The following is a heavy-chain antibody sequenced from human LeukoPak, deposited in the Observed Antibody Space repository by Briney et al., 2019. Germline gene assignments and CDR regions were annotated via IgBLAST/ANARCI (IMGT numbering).Heavy chain of an antibody. V-gene: IGHV4-59*08. Sequence: SETLSLTCTVSGGSISSYYWSWIRQPPGKGLEWIGYIYYSGSTNYNPSLKSRVTISVDTSKNQFSLKLSSVTAADTAVYYCARHGDYDSGLYYFDYWGQGTLVTVSS. CDR1: GGSISSYY. CDR3: ARHGDYDSGLYYFDY. J-gene: IGHJ4*02. CDR2: IYYSGST. D-gene: IGHD3-22*01.